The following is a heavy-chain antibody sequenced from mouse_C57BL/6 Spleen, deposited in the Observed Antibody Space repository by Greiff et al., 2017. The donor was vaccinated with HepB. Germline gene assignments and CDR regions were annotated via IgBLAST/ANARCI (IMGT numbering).Heavy chain of an antibody. CDR1: GYTFTDYN. Sequence: VQLKQSGPELVKPGASVKIPCKASGYTFTDYNMDWVKQSHGKSLEWSGDINHNNGGTIYNQKFKGKATLTVDKSSSTAYMELRSLTSEDTAVNYCAREAGLLLAMDYWGQGTSVTVSS. CDR3: AREAGLLLAMDY. J-gene: IGHJ4*01. CDR2: INHNNGGT. V-gene: IGHV1-18*01. D-gene: IGHD1-1*01.